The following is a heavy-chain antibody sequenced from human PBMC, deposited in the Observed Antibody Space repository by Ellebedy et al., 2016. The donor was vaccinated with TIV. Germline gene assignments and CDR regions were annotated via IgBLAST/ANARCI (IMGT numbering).Heavy chain of an antibody. J-gene: IGHJ6*02. CDR1: GFAFSSYA. Sequence: GESLKISCASSGFAFSSYAMHWVRQAPGKGLEWVAVISYDGSNQYYADSVTGRFTISRDNSNNTLFLQMNSLRAEDTAVYYCARKGAYELGLFQYGLDVWGQGTTVTVSS. CDR2: ISYDGSNQ. CDR3: ARKGAYELGLFQYGLDV. V-gene: IGHV3-30-3*01. D-gene: IGHD5-12*01.